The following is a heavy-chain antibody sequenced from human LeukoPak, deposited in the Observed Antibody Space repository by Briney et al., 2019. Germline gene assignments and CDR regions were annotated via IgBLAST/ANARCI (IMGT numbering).Heavy chain of an antibody. V-gene: IGHV4-39*07. CDR1: GGSISSSSYY. CDR3: ARAPHFFDTSGSRYYFDY. Sequence: SETLSLTCTVSGGSISSSSYYWGWIRQPPGKGLEWIGSIYYSGNTYYSPSLMSRVTISVDTSKNQFSLNLSSVTAADTAVYFCARAPHFFDTSGSRYYFDYWSQGALVTVSS. J-gene: IGHJ4*02. CDR2: IYYSGNT. D-gene: IGHD3-22*01.